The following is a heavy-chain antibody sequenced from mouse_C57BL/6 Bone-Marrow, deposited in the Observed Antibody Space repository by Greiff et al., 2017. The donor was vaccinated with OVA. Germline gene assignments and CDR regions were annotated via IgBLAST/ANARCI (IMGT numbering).Heavy chain of an antibody. V-gene: IGHV5-16*01. CDR3: ARECYDYHWYFDV. J-gene: IGHJ1*03. CDR2: INYDGSST. CDR1: GFTFSDYY. D-gene: IGHD2-4*01. Sequence: VQLKESEGGLVQPGSSMKLSCTASGFTFSDYYMAWVRQVPEKGLEWVANINYDGSSTYYLDSLKSRFIISRDNAKNILYLQMSSLKSEDTATYDCARECYDYHWYFDVWGTGTTVTVSS.